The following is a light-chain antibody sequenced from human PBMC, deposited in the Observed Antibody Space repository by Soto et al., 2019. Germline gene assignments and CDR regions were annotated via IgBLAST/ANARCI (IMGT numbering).Light chain of an antibody. Sequence: DIQMTQSPSTLSASVGDRVTITCRASQSISSWLAWYQQKPGKAPKLLIYDASSLESGVPSRFSGSGSETEFTLTISSLQPDDFATYYSQQYNSYPYTFGQGTKLEIK. CDR1: QSISSW. J-gene: IGKJ2*01. V-gene: IGKV1-5*01. CDR2: DAS. CDR3: QQYNSYPYT.